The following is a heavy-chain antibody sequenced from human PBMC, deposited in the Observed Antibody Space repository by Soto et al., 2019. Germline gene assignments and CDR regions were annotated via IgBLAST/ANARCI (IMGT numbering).Heavy chain of an antibody. Sequence: PGGSLRLSCATSGFTFSNAWMAWVRQAPGKGLEWVGRIKSIADGGTTNYAAPVKGRFSISRHDSENTLYLQMNSLRVEDTGIYYRPTPHGRNAFDIWGQGTVVTVSS. D-gene: IGHD2-8*01. J-gene: IGHJ3*02. CDR1: GFTFSNAW. V-gene: IGHV3-15*01. CDR2: IKSIADGGTT. CDR3: PTPHGRNAFDI.